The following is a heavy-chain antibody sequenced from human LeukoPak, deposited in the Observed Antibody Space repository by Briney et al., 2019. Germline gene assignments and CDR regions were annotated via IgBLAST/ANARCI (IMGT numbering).Heavy chain of an antibody. CDR3: AVYYSSGPIAY. CDR2: IKQDGSEK. CDR1: GLAFSYYW. Sequence: GGSLRLSCAASGLAFSYYWMSWVRQAPGKGLEWVANIKQDGSEKHYVDSVKGRFTVSRDNAKNSLYLQMNSLRAEDTAVYYCAVYYSSGPIAYWGQGTLVTVSS. J-gene: IGHJ4*02. V-gene: IGHV3-7*01. D-gene: IGHD3-22*01.